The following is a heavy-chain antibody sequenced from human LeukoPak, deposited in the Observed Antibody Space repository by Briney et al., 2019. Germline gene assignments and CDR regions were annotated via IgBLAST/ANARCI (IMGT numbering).Heavy chain of an antibody. J-gene: IGHJ3*02. CDR1: GGSINNYY. Sequence: SETLSLTCTVSGGSINNYYWNWIRQPAGKGLEWIGRIYTSGSTNYNPSLKRRVTISVAPSNTQFSLTLTSLTAADTAVYYCARVHTPMVGHAFDIWGQGTMVTVSS. D-gene: IGHD5-18*01. V-gene: IGHV4-4*07. CDR2: IYTSGST. CDR3: ARVHTPMVGHAFDI.